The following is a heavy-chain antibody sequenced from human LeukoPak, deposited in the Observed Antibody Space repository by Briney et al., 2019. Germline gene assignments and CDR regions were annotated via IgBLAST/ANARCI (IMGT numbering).Heavy chain of an antibody. V-gene: IGHV3-13*01. Sequence: GGSLRLSCAASGFTVSSYDMHWVRQATGKGLEWVSAIGTAGDTYYPGSVKGRFTISRENAKNSLYLQMNSLRAGDTAVYYCARGVGGLRLGELSYIFDYWGQGTLVTVSS. CDR3: ARGVGGLRLGELSYIFDY. CDR2: IGTAGDT. D-gene: IGHD3-16*02. J-gene: IGHJ4*02. CDR1: GFTVSSYD.